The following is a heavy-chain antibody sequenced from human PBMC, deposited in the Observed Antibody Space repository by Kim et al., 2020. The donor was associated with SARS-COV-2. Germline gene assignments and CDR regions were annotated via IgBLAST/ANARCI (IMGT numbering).Heavy chain of an antibody. J-gene: IGHJ3*02. D-gene: IGHD3-22*01. CDR3: ARARGGTMILVVIGAFDI. Sequence: SETLSLTCTVSGGSISSGGYYWSWIRQHPGKGLEWIGYIYYSGSTYYNPSLKSRVTISVDTSKNQFSLKLSSVTAADTAVYYCARARGGTMILVVIGAFDIWGQGTMVTVSS. V-gene: IGHV4-31*03. CDR1: GGSISSGGYY. CDR2: IYYSGST.